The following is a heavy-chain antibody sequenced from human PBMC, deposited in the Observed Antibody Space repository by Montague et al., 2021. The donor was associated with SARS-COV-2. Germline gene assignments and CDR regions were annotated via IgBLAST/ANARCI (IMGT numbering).Heavy chain of an antibody. D-gene: IGHD3-10*01. CDR1: GGSVSSSSYY. J-gene: IGHJ3*02. V-gene: IGHV4-39*01. CDR3: ASHITGSGNAFDI. Sequence: SETLSLTCTVSGGSVSSSSYYWGWIRQPPGKVLEWIGSIYYTGSTYYNPSLKSRVTISVNTSKNQFSLKLSSATAADTAVYYCASHITGSGNAFDIWGQGTMVTVSS. CDR2: IYYTGST.